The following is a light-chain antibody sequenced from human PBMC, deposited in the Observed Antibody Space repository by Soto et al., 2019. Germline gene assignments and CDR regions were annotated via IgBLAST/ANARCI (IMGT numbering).Light chain of an antibody. J-gene: IGKJ1*01. Sequence: EIVLTQSPGTLSLSPGERATLSCRASQSVSSNYLARYQQKPGQSPRLLIYGASSRATGIQDRFSGSGSGTDFTLTISRLEPEDFAVYYCQQYGSSPPTTFGQGTKVEIK. CDR1: QSVSSNY. CDR2: GAS. V-gene: IGKV3-20*01. CDR3: QQYGSSPPTT.